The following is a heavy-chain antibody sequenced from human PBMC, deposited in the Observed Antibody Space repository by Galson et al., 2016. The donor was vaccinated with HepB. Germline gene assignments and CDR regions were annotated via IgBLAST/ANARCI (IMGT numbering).Heavy chain of an antibody. CDR1: GLTFSSYW. D-gene: IGHD2-15*01. CDR3: AKHCSGGSCYDSSPHRPFYI. Sequence: SLRLSCAASGLTFSSYWMSWVRQAPGKGLEWVAHIKEDGSEKYYEYSVMGRFTLSRDNAKNSLYLQMNSLRAEDTAVYYCAKHCSGGSCYDSSPHRPFYIWGQGTMVTVSS. V-gene: IGHV3-7*01. J-gene: IGHJ3*02. CDR2: IKEDGSEK.